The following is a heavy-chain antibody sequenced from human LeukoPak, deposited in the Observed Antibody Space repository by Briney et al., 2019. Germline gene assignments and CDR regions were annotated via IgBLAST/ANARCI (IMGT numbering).Heavy chain of an antibody. J-gene: IGHJ4*02. CDR2: TSNSYYP. D-gene: IGHD3-10*01. CDR1: GSSIRDSEDH. CDR3: AREPTQPLRFGEFHPFDN. Sequence: SETLSLTCTVSGSSIRDSEDHWTWIRQHPGKGLEWIGYTSNSYYPDSNPFLKSRVTISLDTSKNQFSLKLTSVTAADTAVYYCAREPTQPLRFGEFHPFDNWGQGTLVTVSA. V-gene: IGHV4-31*03.